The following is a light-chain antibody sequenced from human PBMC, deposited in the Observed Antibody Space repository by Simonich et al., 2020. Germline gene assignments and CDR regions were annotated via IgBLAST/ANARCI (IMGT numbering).Light chain of an antibody. J-gene: IGKJ5*01. V-gene: IGKV3-11*01. CDR1: QSVTSY. CDR2: DAS. CDR3: QQRSNWPIT. Sequence: EIVLTQSPATLSLSPGERATLSCRASQSVTSYLDWYQHNPGQSPSLLIYDASNRATGIPARFSGSGSGTDFTLTISSLEPEDFAVYYCQQRSNWPITFGQGTRLEIK.